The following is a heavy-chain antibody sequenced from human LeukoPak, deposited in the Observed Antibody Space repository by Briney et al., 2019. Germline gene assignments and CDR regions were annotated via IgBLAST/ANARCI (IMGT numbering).Heavy chain of an antibody. CDR1: GFTFSSYG. Sequence: PGGSLRLSCAASGFTFSSYGMHWVRQAPGKGLEWVSAISGSGGRTYYADSVKGRFTISRDNSKNTLYLQMNSLRAEDTAVYYCAKAGRGGAITMIRGVKGDYYYMDVWGKGTSVTFSS. V-gene: IGHV3-23*01. CDR3: AKAGRGGAITMIRGVKGDYYYMDV. J-gene: IGHJ6*03. CDR2: ISGSGGRT. D-gene: IGHD3-10*01.